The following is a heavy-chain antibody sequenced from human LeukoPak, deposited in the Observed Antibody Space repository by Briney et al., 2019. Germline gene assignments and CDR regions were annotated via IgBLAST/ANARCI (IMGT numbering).Heavy chain of an antibody. CDR1: KFTFNSYW. CDR2: IKQDGSDK. Sequence: GGSLRLSCAASKFTFNSYWMAWVRQAPGKGLEWVANIKQDGSDKYYVDSVKGRFTISRDNAKNSLYLQMNSLRAEDTAVYYCARDYYNYMDVWGNGTTVTVSS. CDR3: ARDYYNYMDV. J-gene: IGHJ6*03. V-gene: IGHV3-7*01.